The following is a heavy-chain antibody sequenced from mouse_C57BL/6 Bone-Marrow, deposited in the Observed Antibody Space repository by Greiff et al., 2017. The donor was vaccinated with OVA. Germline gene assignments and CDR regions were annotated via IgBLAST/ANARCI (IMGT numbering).Heavy chain of an antibody. CDR2: ISTYYGDA. J-gene: IGHJ4*01. D-gene: IGHD1-1*01. CDR3: ARGAITTVDPYYAMDY. V-gene: IGHV1-67*01. Sequence: VQLVESGPELVRPGVSVKISCKGSGYTFTDYAMHWVKQSHAKSLEWIGVISTYYGDASYNQKFKDKATMTVDKSSSTAYMELARLTSEDSAVYYCARGAITTVDPYYAMDYWGQGTSVTVSS. CDR1: GYTFTDYA.